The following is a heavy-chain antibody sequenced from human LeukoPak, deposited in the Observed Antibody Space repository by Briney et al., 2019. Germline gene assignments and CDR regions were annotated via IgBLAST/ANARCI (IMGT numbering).Heavy chain of an antibody. Sequence: GGSLRLSCAASGFTFDDYGMSWVRQAPGKGLEWVSGINWNGGSTGYADSVKGRFTISRDNAKNSLYLQMNSLRAEDTALYYCARDPGYSYGYVPGYFDYWGQGTLVTVSS. CDR2: INWNGGST. V-gene: IGHV3-20*04. J-gene: IGHJ4*02. D-gene: IGHD5-18*01. CDR3: ARDPGYSYGYVPGYFDY. CDR1: GFTFDDYG.